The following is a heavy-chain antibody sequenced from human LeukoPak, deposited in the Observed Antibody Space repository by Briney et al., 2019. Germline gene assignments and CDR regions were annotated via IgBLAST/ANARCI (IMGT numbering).Heavy chain of an antibody. V-gene: IGHV3-48*03. CDR2: ISSGGGTV. Sequence: GGSLRLSCAASGFTFSSYEMNWVRQAPGKGLEWVSYISSGGGTVYYADSVKGRFTISRDNAKSTLYLQMNSLRAEDTAVYYCARSYGMDVWGQGTTVTVSS. J-gene: IGHJ6*02. CDR1: GFTFSSYE. CDR3: ARSYGMDV.